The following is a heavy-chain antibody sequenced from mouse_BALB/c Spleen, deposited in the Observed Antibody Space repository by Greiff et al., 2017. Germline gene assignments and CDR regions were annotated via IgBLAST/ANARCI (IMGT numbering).Heavy chain of an antibody. CDR2: INPSNGGT. J-gene: IGHJ4*01. CDR3: TRGRYYAMDY. CDR1: GYTFTSYY. Sequence: QVQLQQSGAELVKPGASVKLSCKASGYTFTSYYMYWVKQRPGQGLEWIGEINPSNGGTNFNEKFKSKATLTVDKSSSTAYMKLSSLTSEDSAVYYCTRGRYYAMDYWGQGTSVTVSS. V-gene: IGHV1S81*02.